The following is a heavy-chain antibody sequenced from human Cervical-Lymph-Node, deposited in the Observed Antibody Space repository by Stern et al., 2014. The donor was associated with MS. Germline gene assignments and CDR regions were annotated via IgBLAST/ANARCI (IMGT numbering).Heavy chain of an antibody. J-gene: IGHJ6*02. D-gene: IGHD4-17*01. CDR1: GGTSTKYA. CDR2: IMPIFRAT. Sequence: VQLVQSGAEVQKPGSSVTVSCKASGGTSTKYAISWARQAPGQGLEWMGGIMPIFRATYYAQRFQGRVTITADESTSTAYMELSSLTSEDTAIYYCSTYGDDFGMDIWGQGTTVTVSS. CDR3: STYGDDFGMDI. V-gene: IGHV1-69*01.